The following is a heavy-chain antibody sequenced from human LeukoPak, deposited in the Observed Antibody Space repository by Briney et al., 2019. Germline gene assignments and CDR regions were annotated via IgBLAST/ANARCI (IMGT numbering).Heavy chain of an antibody. Sequence: GGSLRLSCAASTFTFSNNAMSWLPPAPGKGLEWVTDIGGSGGNTYYADYGKVPFTISRDNCKNTLYLHMNSPRVEDLAVCSCATLVSQYAVSDYWGQGTLVTVSS. V-gene: IGHV3-23*01. CDR3: ATLVSQYAVSDY. D-gene: IGHD2-8*01. CDR1: TFTFSNNA. CDR2: IGGSGGNT. J-gene: IGHJ4*02.